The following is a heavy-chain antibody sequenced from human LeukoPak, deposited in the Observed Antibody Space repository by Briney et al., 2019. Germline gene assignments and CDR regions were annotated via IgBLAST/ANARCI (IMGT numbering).Heavy chain of an antibody. Sequence: GGSLRLSCAASGFTFRSYTMNWVRQAPGKGLEWVSSISTSSTYIYSTASVKGRFTVSRDNAKNSLYLQMSSLRAEDTAFYYCVKRERFLEQPPYWGQGTLVTVSS. J-gene: IGHJ4*02. D-gene: IGHD3-3*01. CDR3: VKRERFLEQPPY. CDR1: GFTFRSYT. V-gene: IGHV3-21*04. CDR2: ISTSSTYI.